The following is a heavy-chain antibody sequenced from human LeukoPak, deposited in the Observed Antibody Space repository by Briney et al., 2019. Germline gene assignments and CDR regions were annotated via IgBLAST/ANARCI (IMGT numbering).Heavy chain of an antibody. CDR3: ARELTMIVVVDAFDI. D-gene: IGHD3-22*01. CDR1: GGSISNSHYF. CDR2: IYYTGSA. Sequence: SETLSLTCSVSGGSISNSHYFWGWIRQPPGKGLEWLGSIYYTGSAYYNPSLKSRVTVSVDTSKHQFSLKLSSVTAADTAVYYCARELTMIVVVDAFDIWGQGTMVTVSS. V-gene: IGHV4-39*07. J-gene: IGHJ3*02.